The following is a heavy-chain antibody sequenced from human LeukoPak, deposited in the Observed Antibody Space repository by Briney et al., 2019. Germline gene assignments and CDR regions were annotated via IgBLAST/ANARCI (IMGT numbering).Heavy chain of an antibody. V-gene: IGHV5-51*01. J-gene: IGHJ5*02. CDR3: ARQIIVGDPNWFDP. Sequence: GESLKISCKASGYKFSNYWIVWVRQMPGKGLEWMGIIYPGDSDTAYGPSFQGQVTISADKSISTAYLQWSSLKASDTAMYYCARQIIVGDPNWFDPWGQGTLVTVSS. CDR2: IYPGDSDT. D-gene: IGHD1-26*01. CDR1: GYKFSNYW.